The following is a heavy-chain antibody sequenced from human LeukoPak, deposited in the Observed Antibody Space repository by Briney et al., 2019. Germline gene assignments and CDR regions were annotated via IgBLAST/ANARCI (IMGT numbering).Heavy chain of an antibody. V-gene: IGHV3-21*01. J-gene: IGHJ4*02. CDR1: GFTFSNAW. CDR3: AREGSGVAGHFDY. CDR2: ISSSSSYI. Sequence: GGSLRLACAASGFTFSNAWMNWVRQAPGKGLEWVSSISSSSSYIYYADSVKGRFTISRDNAKNSLYLQMNSLRAEDTAVYYCAREGSGVAGHFDYWGQGTLVTVSS. D-gene: IGHD6-19*01.